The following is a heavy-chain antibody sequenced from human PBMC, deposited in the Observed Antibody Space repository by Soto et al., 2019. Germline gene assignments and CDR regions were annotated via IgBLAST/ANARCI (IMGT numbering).Heavy chain of an antibody. V-gene: IGHV3-15*01. CDR2: IKSKTDGGTT. CDR3: TTTYYDFWSGYGTGMDV. D-gene: IGHD3-3*01. J-gene: IGHJ6*02. CDR1: GFTFSNAW. Sequence: TGGSLRLSCAASGFTFSNAWMSWVRQAPGKGLEWVGRIKSKTDGGTTDYAAPVKGRFTISRDDSKNTLYLQMNSLKTEDTAVYYCTTTYYDFWSGYGTGMDVWGQGTTVTVSS.